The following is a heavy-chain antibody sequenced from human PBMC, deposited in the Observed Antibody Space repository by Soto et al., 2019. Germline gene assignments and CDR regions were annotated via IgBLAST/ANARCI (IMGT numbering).Heavy chain of an antibody. CDR3: AKVFRPWSTKYYDFWSGYYQGPGYYYYYMDV. CDR1: GFTFSSYA. V-gene: IGHV3-23*01. Sequence: GGSLRLSCAASGFTFSSYAMSWVRQAPGKGLEWVSAISGSGGSTYYADSVKGRFTISRDNSKNTLYLQMNSLRAEDTAVYYFAKVFRPWSTKYYDFWSGYYQGPGYYYYYMDVWGKGTTVTVSS. D-gene: IGHD3-3*01. CDR2: ISGSGGST. J-gene: IGHJ6*03.